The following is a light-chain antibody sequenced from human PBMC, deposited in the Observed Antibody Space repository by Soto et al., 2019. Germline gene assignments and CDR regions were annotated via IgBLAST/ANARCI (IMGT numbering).Light chain of an antibody. Sequence: LMTQSPATVSVSPGESATLSCRASQNIYYNVAWYQQRPGQAPRLLIYRASTRAPGVPARFSGSGSGTEFTLTISSLQPEDFTVYSCLQYHNLWAFGQGTKVDIK. CDR1: QNIYYN. V-gene: IGKV3-15*01. J-gene: IGKJ1*01. CDR3: LQYHNLWA. CDR2: RAS.